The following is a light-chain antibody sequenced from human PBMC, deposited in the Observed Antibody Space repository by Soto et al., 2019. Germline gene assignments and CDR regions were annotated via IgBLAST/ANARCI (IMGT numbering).Light chain of an antibody. Sequence: DIQMTQSPSTLSASVGDRVTITCRASQSISSWLAWYQQKPGIAPKLLIYEASTLNSGVPSRFSGSGSGTEFTLTISSLQPDDFATCYCQQYNGNSRTFGQGTKVEIK. V-gene: IGKV1-5*03. J-gene: IGKJ1*01. CDR1: QSISSW. CDR3: QQYNGNSRT. CDR2: EAS.